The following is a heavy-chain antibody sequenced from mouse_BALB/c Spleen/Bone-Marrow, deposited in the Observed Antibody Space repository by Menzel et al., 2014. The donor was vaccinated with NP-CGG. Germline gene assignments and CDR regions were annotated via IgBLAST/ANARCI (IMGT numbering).Heavy chain of an antibody. Sequence: EVKLVESGGGLVQPGGSMKLSCVASGFTFSNYWMNWVRQSPEKGLEWVAEIRLKSNNYATHYAESVKGRFTISRDDSKSSFYLQINNIRAEDTDIYYCTSLLRLQYYWGQGTTLTVSS. V-gene: IGHV6-6*02. D-gene: IGHD1-2*01. CDR3: TSLLRLQYY. J-gene: IGHJ2*01. CDR1: GFTFSNYW. CDR2: IRLKSNNYAT.